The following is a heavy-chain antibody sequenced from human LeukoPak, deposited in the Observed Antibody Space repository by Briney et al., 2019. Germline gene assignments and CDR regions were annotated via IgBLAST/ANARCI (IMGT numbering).Heavy chain of an antibody. CDR3: ARSPYSSSSLDY. D-gene: IGHD6-6*01. J-gene: IGHJ4*02. V-gene: IGHV3-48*01. CDR2: ISSSSSTI. CDR1: GFTFSSYG. Sequence: PGGSLRLSCAASGFTFSSYGMNWVRQAPGKGLEWISYISSSSSTIYYADSVKGRFIVSRDNAKKSLYLQMNSLRAEDTAFYCARSPYSSSSLDYWGQGTLVTVSS.